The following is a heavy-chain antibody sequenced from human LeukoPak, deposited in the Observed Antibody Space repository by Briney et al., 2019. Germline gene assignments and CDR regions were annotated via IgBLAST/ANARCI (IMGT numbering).Heavy chain of an antibody. V-gene: IGHV1-69*13. J-gene: IGHJ5*02. CDR3: ARGFEAIFGVVIITSSYNWFDP. CDR2: IIPIFGTA. Sequence: ASVKVPCKASGGTFSSYAISWVRQAPGQGLEWMGGIIPIFGTANYAQKFQGRVTITADESTSTAYMELSSLRSEDTAVYYCARGFEAIFGVVIITSSYNWFDPWGQGTLVTVSS. CDR1: GGTFSSYA. D-gene: IGHD3-3*01.